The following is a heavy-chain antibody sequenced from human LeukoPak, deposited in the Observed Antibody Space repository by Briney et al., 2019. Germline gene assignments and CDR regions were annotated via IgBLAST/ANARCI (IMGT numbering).Heavy chain of an antibody. CDR2: IYCSGST. V-gene: IGHV4-59*01. D-gene: IGHD2-2*01. CDR3: ARDRGLVVPSNWFDP. CDR1: GGSISSYY. Sequence: PSETLSLTCTVSGGSISSYYWSWIRQPPGKGLEWIGYIYCSGSTNYNPSLKSRVTISVDTSKNQFSLKLSSVTAADTAVYYCARDRGLVVPSNWFDPWGQGTLVTVSS. J-gene: IGHJ5*02.